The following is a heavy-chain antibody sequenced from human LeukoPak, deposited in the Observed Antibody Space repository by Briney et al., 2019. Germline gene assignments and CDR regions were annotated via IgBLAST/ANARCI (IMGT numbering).Heavy chain of an antibody. V-gene: IGHV3-30-3*01. CDR2: ISYDGSNR. J-gene: IGHJ6*02. CDR1: RFTFSSYA. Sequence: GGSLRLSCAASRFTFSSYAMHWVRQAPGKGLEWVAVISYDGSNRYYADSVKGRFTISGDNAKNSLYLQMNSLRAEDTALYHCARDRIVGATGGYGMDVWGQGTTVTVSS. CDR3: ARDRIVGATGGYGMDV. D-gene: IGHD1-26*01.